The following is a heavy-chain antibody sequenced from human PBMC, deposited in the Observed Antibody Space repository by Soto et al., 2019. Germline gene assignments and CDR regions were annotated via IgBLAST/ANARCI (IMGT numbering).Heavy chain of an antibody. CDR3: ATIFPPMVRGVINLAWWFDP. J-gene: IGHJ5*02. V-gene: IGHV1-24*01. CDR1: GYTLTELS. CDR2: FDPEDGET. D-gene: IGHD3-10*01. Sequence: ASVKVSCKVSGYTLTELSMHWVRQAPGKGLEWMGGFDPEDGETIYAQKFQVRVTMTEDTSTDTAYMELSSLRSEDTAVYYCATIFPPMVRGVINLAWWFDPWGQGXLVTVCS.